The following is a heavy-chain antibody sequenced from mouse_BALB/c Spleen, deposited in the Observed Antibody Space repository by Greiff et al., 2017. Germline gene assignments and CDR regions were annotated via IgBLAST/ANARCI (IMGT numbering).Heavy chain of an antibody. CDR1: GFTFSDFY. Sequence: EVKLMESGGGLVQPGGSLRLSCATSGFTFSDFYMEWVRQPPGKRLEWIAASRNKANDYTTEYSASVKGRFIVSRDTSQSILYLQMNALRAEDTAIYYCAREGRYDELAYWGQGTLVTVSA. V-gene: IGHV7-1*02. J-gene: IGHJ3*01. CDR3: AREGRYDELAY. CDR2: SRNKANDYTT. D-gene: IGHD2-14*01.